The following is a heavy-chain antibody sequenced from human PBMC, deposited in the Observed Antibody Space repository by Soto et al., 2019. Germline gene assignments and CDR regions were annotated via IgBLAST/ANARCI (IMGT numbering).Heavy chain of an antibody. J-gene: IGHJ5*02. CDR2: LITIFGTA. CDR1: GGTFSSYA. CDR3: ARYALEWCSGGSCYPRHPWFDP. Sequence: QVQLVQSGAEVKKPGSSVKVSCKASGGTFSSYAISWVRQAPGQGLEWMGGLITIFGTANYAQKFQGRVTITADESTSTAYMELSSLRSEDTAVYYCARYALEWCSGGSCYPRHPWFDPWGQGTLVTVSS. V-gene: IGHV1-69*01. D-gene: IGHD2-15*01.